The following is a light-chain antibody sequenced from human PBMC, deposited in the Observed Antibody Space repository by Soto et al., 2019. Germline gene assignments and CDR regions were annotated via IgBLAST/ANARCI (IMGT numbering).Light chain of an antibody. CDR1: SGSIASNY. J-gene: IGLJ2*01. V-gene: IGLV6-57*02. CDR2: EDN. Sequence: NFMLTQPHSVSESPGKTVTISCTGSSGSIASNYVQWYQQRPGSAPTTVIYEDNQRPSGVPDRFSGSIDSSSNSASLTISRLNNDDDADYCQSYDVSMGLGGGTKLTVL. CDR3: QSYDVSMG.